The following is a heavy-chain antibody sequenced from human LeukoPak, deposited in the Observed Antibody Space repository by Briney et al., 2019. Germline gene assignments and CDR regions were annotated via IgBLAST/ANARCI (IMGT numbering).Heavy chain of an antibody. J-gene: IGHJ4*02. D-gene: IGHD5-24*01. Sequence: GASVKVSCKASGYTFTSYYMHWVRQAPGQGLEWMGIINPSGGSTSYAQKFQGRVTMTRDTSKNQFSLKLSSVTAADTAVYYCARREMATIYFDYWGQGTLVTVSS. CDR1: GYTFTSYY. V-gene: IGHV1-46*01. CDR2: INPSGGST. CDR3: ARREMATIYFDY.